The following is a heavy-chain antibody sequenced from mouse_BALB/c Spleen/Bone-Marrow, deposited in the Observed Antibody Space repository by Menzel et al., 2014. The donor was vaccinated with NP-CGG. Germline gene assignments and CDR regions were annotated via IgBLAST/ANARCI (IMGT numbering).Heavy chain of an antibody. Sequence: EVQVVESGAELVKPGASVKLSCTASGFNIKDTYMHWVKQRPEQGLEWIGRIDPANGNTKYDSKFQGKATITADTSSNTAYLQLSSLTSEDTAVYYCATMITDWYFDVWGAGTTVTVSS. CDR3: ATMITDWYFDV. CDR2: IDPANGNT. J-gene: IGHJ1*01. CDR1: GFNIKDTY. D-gene: IGHD2-4*01. V-gene: IGHV14-3*02.